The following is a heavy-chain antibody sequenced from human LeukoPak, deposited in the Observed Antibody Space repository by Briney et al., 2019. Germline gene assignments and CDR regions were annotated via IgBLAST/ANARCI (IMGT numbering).Heavy chain of an antibody. CDR1: GVSVSSSTYY. D-gene: IGHD6-19*01. J-gene: IGHJ4*02. V-gene: IGHV4-61*01. CDR2: IYYNGNI. CDR3: ATPRGYSSGWSGIYDY. Sequence: SETLSLTCTVSGVSVSSSTYYWTWIRQPPGKGLERIGYIYYNGNINYNPSLKSRVTISVDTSKNQFSLKLSSVTAADTAVYYCATPRGYSSGWSGIYDYWGQGTLVTVSS.